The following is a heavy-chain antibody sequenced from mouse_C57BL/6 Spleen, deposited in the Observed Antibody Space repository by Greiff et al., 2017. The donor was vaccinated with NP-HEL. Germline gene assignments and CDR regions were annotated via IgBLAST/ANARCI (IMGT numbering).Heavy chain of an antibody. V-gene: IGHV5-4*01. CDR3: ARGGYVYAMDY. Sequence: DVHLVESGGGLVKPGGSLKLSCAASGFTFSSYAMSWVRQTPEKRLEWVATISDGGSYTYYPDNVKGRFTISRDNAKNNLYLQMSHLKSEDTAMYYCARGGYVYAMDYWGQGTSVTVSS. CDR2: ISDGGSYT. J-gene: IGHJ4*01. D-gene: IGHD3-1*01. CDR1: GFTFSSYA.